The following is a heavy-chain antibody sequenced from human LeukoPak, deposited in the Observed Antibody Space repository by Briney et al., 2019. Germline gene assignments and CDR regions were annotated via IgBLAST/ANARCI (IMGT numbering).Heavy chain of an antibody. CDR3: ARVRSSGWYFDY. D-gene: IGHD6-19*01. J-gene: IGHJ4*02. CDR1: GFTFSSYA. V-gene: IGHV3-21*01. Sequence: PGGSLRLSCAASGFTFSSYAMSWVRQAPGKGLEWVSSISSSSSYIYYADSVKGRFTISRDNAKNSLYLQMNSLRAEDTAVYYCARVRSSGWYFDYWGQGTLVTVSS. CDR2: ISSSSSYI.